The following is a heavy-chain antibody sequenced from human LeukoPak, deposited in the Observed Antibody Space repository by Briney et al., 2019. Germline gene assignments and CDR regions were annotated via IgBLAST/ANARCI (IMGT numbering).Heavy chain of an antibody. V-gene: IGHV4-34*01. D-gene: IGHD3-22*01. CDR3: ARHHDSSGDAFQH. Sequence: PSETLSLTCAVYGGSFSGYYWSWIRQPPGKGLEWIGEINHSGSTNYNPSLKSRVTISVDTSKNQFSLKLSSVTAADTAMYYCARHHDSSGDAFQHWGQGTLVTVSS. CDR1: GGSFSGYY. CDR2: INHSGST. J-gene: IGHJ1*01.